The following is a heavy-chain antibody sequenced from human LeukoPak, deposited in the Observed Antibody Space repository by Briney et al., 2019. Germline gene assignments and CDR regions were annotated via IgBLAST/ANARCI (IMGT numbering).Heavy chain of an antibody. Sequence: GGSLRLSCAASGFTFSSYAMSWVRQAPGKGLVWVSRINSDGGSTSYADSVKGRFTISRDNAKNTLYLQMNSLRAEDTAVYYCARDLWGYYDSSGYTDDYWGQGTLVTVSS. CDR2: INSDGGST. V-gene: IGHV3-74*01. D-gene: IGHD3-22*01. CDR1: GFTFSSYA. CDR3: ARDLWGYYDSSGYTDDY. J-gene: IGHJ4*02.